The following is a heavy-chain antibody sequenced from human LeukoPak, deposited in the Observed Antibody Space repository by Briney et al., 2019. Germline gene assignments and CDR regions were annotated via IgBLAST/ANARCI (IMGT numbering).Heavy chain of an antibody. CDR1: GGTFSSYA. CDR2: IIPIFGTA. D-gene: IGHD3-10*01. CDR3: AALWSNYYYYGMDV. Sequence: SVTVSCKASGGTFSSYAISWVRQAPGQGLEWMGGIIPIFGTANYAQKFQGRVTITADESTSTAYMELSSLRSEDTAVYYCAALWSNYYYYGMDVWGQGTTVTVSS. V-gene: IGHV1-69*13. J-gene: IGHJ6*02.